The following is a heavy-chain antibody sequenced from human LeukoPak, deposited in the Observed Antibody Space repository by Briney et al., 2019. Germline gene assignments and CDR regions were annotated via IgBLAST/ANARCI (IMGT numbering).Heavy chain of an antibody. CDR2: IYTSGST. CDR1: GGSISSGSYY. V-gene: IGHV4-61*02. Sequence: SETLSLTCTVSGGSISSGSYYWSWIRQPAGKGLEWIGRIYTSGSTNYNPSLKSRVTISVDTSKNQFSLKLSSVTAADTAVYYCARLVVPAAIPWFDPWGQGTLVTVSS. CDR3: ARLVVPAAIPWFDP. D-gene: IGHD2-2*02. J-gene: IGHJ5*02.